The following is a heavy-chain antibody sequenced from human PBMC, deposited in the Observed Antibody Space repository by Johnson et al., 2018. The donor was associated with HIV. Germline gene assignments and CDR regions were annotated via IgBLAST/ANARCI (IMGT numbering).Heavy chain of an antibody. J-gene: IGHJ3*02. CDR2: ISSSGSTI. D-gene: IGHD2-15*01. CDR1: GFTFSDYY. V-gene: IGHV3-11*04. CDR3: AIQRSGGKGGGAFDI. Sequence: QMLLVESGGGVVRPGGSLRLSCAASGFTFSDYYMSWIRQAPGKGLDWVSYISSSGSTIYYDDYVKGRINISRDNSKNTLYLQMNSLRAEDTAVYYCAIQRSGGKGGGAFDIWGQGTMVTVSP.